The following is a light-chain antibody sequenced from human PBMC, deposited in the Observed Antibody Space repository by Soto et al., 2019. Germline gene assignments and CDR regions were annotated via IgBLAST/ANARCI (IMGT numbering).Light chain of an antibody. CDR1: QSVNNY. CDR2: DAS. Sequence: EIVLPKSPVTLSLSPGVSSPLSCRASQSVNNYLAWYQQKPGLAPRLLIYDASNRATGIPARLSGSGSGTDFTLTISSLEPEDFAVYYCQHRIIWPVSFGHGRRLEIK. CDR3: QHRIIWPVS. V-gene: IGKV3-11*01. J-gene: IGKJ5*01.